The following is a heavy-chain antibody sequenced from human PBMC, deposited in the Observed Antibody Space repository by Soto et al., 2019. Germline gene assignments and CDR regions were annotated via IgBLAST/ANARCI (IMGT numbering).Heavy chain of an antibody. CDR2: INHSGST. V-gene: IGHV4-34*01. D-gene: IGHD2-2*01. J-gene: IGHJ3*02. CDR3: ARGRGRIVVVPAAMGMRCAFAI. CDR1: GGSFSGYY. Sequence: SETLSLTCAVYGGSFSGYYWSWIRQPPGKGLEWIGEINHSGSTNYNPSLRSRATISVDTSKNQFSLKLSSVTAADTAVYYCARGRGRIVVVPAAMGMRCAFAIWGQGTMVTVSS.